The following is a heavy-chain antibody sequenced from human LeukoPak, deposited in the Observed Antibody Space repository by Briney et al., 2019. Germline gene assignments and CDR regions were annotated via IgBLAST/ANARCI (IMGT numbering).Heavy chain of an antibody. J-gene: IGHJ4*02. V-gene: IGHV3-21*01. CDR3: ARDPKLWFGELFIGY. Sequence: GGSLRLSCAASGFTFSSYAMSWVRQAPGKGLEWVSSISSSSSYIYYADSVKGRFTISRDNAKNSLYLQMNSLRAEDTAVYYCARDPKLWFGELFIGYWGQGTLVTVSS. CDR2: ISSSSSYI. D-gene: IGHD3-10*01. CDR1: GFTFSSYA.